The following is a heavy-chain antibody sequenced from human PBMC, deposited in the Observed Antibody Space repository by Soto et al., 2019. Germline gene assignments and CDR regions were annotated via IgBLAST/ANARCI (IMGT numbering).Heavy chain of an antibody. Sequence: QVQLVQSGAEVKKPGASVKVSCKASGYTFTSYGIHWVRQAPGQGLEWMGWISADNGNKKYSQKIQGRVTMTTDTPASTAYMELRSLRSDDTAVYYCARVAKQIDYWGQGTLVTVSS. V-gene: IGHV1-18*01. CDR2: ISADNGNK. CDR3: ARVAKQIDY. J-gene: IGHJ4*02. CDR1: GYTFTSYG.